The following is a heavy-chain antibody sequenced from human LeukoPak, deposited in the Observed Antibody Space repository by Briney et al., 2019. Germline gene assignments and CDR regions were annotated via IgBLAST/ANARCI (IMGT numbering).Heavy chain of an antibody. CDR3: TRVGSSGPYYYYYYMDV. CDR2: IRSKAYGGTT. V-gene: IGHV3-49*04. D-gene: IGHD6-19*01. Sequence: GGSLRLSCTASGFTFGDYAMSWVRQAPGKGLEWVGFIRSKAYGGTTEYAASVKGRFTISRDDSKSIAYLQMNSLKTEDTAVYYCTRVGSSGPYYYYYYMDVWGKGTTVTISS. J-gene: IGHJ6*03. CDR1: GFTFGDYA.